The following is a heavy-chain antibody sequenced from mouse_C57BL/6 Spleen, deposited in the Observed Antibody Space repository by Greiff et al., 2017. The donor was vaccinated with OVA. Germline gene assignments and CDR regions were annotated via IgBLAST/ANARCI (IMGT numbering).Heavy chain of an antibody. CDR2: INPDSSTI. J-gene: IGHJ1*03. Sequence: EASGIAFSRYWMSWVRRAPGKGLEWIGEINPDSSTINYAPSLKDKFIISRDNAKNTLYLQMSKVRSEDTALYYCARGDLYYGSSDWYFDVWGTGTTVTVSS. CDR1: GIAFSRYW. V-gene: IGHV4-1*01. D-gene: IGHD1-1*01. CDR3: ARGDLYYGSSDWYFDV.